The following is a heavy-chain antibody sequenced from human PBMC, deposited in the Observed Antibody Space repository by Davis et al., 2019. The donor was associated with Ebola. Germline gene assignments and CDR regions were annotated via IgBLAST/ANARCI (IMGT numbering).Heavy chain of an antibody. Sequence: ASVKVSCKASGYTFTSYAMHWVRQAPGQRLEWMGWINAGNGNTKYSQKFQGRVTITADESTSTAYMELSSLRSEDTAVYYCARDPGLRYFDYWGQGTLVTVSS. J-gene: IGHJ4*02. CDR3: ARDPGLRYFDY. V-gene: IGHV1-3*01. CDR2: INAGNGNT. CDR1: GYTFTSYA. D-gene: IGHD5-12*01.